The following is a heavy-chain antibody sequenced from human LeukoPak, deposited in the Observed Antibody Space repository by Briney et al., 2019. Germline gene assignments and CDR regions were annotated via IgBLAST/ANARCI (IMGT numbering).Heavy chain of an antibody. CDR2: IRYDGSNK. Sequence: GGSLRLSCAASGFTFSSYSVNWVRQAPGKGLEWVAFIRYDGSNKYYADSVKGRFTISRDNSKNTLYLQMNSLRAEDTAVYYCAREKYSEYHFDYWGQGTLVTVSS. CDR1: GFTFSSYS. V-gene: IGHV3-30*02. CDR3: AREKYSEYHFDY. J-gene: IGHJ4*02. D-gene: IGHD5-18*01.